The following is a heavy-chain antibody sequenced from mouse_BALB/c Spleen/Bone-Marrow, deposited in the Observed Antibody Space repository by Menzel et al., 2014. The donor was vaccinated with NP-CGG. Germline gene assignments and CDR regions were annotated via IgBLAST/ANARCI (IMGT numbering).Heavy chain of an antibody. J-gene: IGHJ4*01. Sequence: VMLVESGPGLVAPSQSLSITCTVSGFSLTSYGVHWVRQPLGKGLEWLGVIWAGGSTNYNSALMSRLSISKDNSKSQVFLKMNSLQTDDTAMYYCARDYYGSLYAMDYWGQGTSVTVSS. V-gene: IGHV2-9*02. CDR2: IWAGGST. D-gene: IGHD1-1*01. CDR3: ARDYYGSLYAMDY. CDR1: GFSLTSYG.